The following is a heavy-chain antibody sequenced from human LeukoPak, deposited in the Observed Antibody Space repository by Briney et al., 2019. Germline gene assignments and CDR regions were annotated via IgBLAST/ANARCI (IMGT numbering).Heavy chain of an antibody. CDR1: GFAFSSYW. Sequence: GGSLRLSCAASGFAFSSYWMHWVRHAPGKGLVWVSRIKSDGSVTTYADSVKGRFTISRDNAKNTLYLQMHSLRAEDTAMYYCARGTQIFWGQGTLVTVSS. J-gene: IGHJ4*02. CDR3: ARGTQIF. V-gene: IGHV3-74*01. CDR2: IKSDGSVT. D-gene: IGHD2/OR15-2a*01.